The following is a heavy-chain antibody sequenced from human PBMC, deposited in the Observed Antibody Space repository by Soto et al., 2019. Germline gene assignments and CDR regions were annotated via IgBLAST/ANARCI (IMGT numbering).Heavy chain of an antibody. V-gene: IGHV3-64*01. CDR1: GFAFSSYA. Sequence: GGSLRLSCAASGFAFSSYAMHWVRQAPGKGLEYVSAISSNGGSTYYANSVKGRFTISRDNSKNTLCLQMGSLRAEDMVVYYSARAWNYDILTGYDYWGQGTLVTVSS. CDR2: ISSNGGST. CDR3: ARAWNYDILTGYDY. D-gene: IGHD3-9*01. J-gene: IGHJ4*02.